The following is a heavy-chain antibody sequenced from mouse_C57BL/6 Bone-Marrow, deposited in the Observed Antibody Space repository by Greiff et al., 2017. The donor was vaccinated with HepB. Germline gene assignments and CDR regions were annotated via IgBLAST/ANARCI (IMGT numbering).Heavy chain of an antibody. J-gene: IGHJ1*03. D-gene: IGHD1-1*01. V-gene: IGHV1-82*01. Sequence: VQLQQSGPELVKPGASVKISCKASGYAFSSSWMNWVKQRPGKGLEWIGRIYPGDGDTNYNGKFKGKATLTADKSSSTTYMQLRSLTSEDSAVYFCARSHYYGSSSYWYFDVWGTGTTVTVSS. CDR1: GYAFSSSW. CDR2: IYPGDGDT. CDR3: ARSHYYGSSSYWYFDV.